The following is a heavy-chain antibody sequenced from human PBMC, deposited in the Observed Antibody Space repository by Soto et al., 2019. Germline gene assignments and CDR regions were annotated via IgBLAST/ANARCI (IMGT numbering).Heavy chain of an antibody. Sequence: EVQLLESGGGLVQPGGSLRLSCAASGFTFSSYAMSWVRQAPGKGLEWVSAISGSGGSTYYADSVKGRFTISRDNSKNTLYLQMNSLRAEDTAVYYCAKAPAVVAAIRGFGWFDPWGQGTLVTVSS. J-gene: IGHJ5*02. CDR2: ISGSGGST. CDR3: AKAPAVVAAIRGFGWFDP. D-gene: IGHD2-15*01. CDR1: GFTFSSYA. V-gene: IGHV3-23*01.